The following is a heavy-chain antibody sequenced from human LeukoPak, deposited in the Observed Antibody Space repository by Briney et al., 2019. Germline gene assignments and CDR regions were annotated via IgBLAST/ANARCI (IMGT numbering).Heavy chain of an antibody. CDR1: GGSISSSSYY. CDR3: ARDLATMVRGVPDY. J-gene: IGHJ4*02. V-gene: IGHV4-39*07. CDR2: IYYSGST. D-gene: IGHD3-10*01. Sequence: PSETLSLTCTVSGGSISSSSYYWGWIRQPPGKGLEWIGSIYYSGSTYYNPSLKSRVTISVDTSKNQFSLKLSSVTAADTAVYYCARDLATMVRGVPDYWGQGTLVTVSS.